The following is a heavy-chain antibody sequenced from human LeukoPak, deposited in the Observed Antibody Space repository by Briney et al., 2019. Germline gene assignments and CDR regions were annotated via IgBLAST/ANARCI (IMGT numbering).Heavy chain of an antibody. CDR3: ATLGYCSGGSCYTANWFDP. J-gene: IGHJ5*02. V-gene: IGHV1-24*01. Sequence: ASVKVSCKVTGYTLTEISMHWVRQGPGKGLEWLGGFKPEDGETIYAQKFQGRVTMTEDTSTDTAYMELSSLRSEDTAVYYCATLGYCSGGSCYTANWFDPWGQGTLVTVSS. D-gene: IGHD2-15*01. CDR2: FKPEDGET. CDR1: GYTLTEIS.